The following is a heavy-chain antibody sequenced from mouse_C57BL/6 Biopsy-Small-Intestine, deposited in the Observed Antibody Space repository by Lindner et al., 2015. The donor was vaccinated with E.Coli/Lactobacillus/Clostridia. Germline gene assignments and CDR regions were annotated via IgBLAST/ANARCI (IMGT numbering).Heavy chain of an antibody. CDR1: GYTFSSSW. Sequence: VQLQESGPELVKPGASVKISCKASGYTFSSSWMNWVKQRPGKGLEWIGRIYPGDGDTNYSGMFKGKVTLTADKSSSTAYMQLSGLTSEDSAVYFCARSHNGFYAMDYWGQGASVTVSS. CDR3: ARSHNGFYAMDY. J-gene: IGHJ4*01. V-gene: IGHV1-82*01. D-gene: IGHD2-2*01. CDR2: IYPGDGDT.